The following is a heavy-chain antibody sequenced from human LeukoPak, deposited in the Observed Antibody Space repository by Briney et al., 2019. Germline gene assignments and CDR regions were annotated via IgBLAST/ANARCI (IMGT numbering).Heavy chain of an antibody. Sequence: NPGGSLRLSCAASGFTFSNAWMSWVRQAPGKGLEWVGRIKSKTDGGTTDYAAPVKGRFTISRDDSKNTLYLQMNSLRAEDTAVYYCAEHPSMPRGPGYWGQGTLVTVSS. V-gene: IGHV3-15*01. D-gene: IGHD3-10*01. CDR3: AEHPSMPRGPGY. CDR1: GFTFSNAW. J-gene: IGHJ4*02. CDR2: IKSKTDGGTT.